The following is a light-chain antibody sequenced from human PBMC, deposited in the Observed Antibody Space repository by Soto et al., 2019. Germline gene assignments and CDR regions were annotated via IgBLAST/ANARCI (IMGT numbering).Light chain of an antibody. J-gene: IGLJ3*02. CDR3: SSYTNRNTLV. Sequence: QSALTQPASVSGSPGQSIAISCTGTSSDIGGYNFVSWYQQYPGKAPKVMIYDVSNRPSGVSNRFSGSKSGNTASLTISGLQAEDEADYYCSSYTNRNTLVFGGGTKLTVL. CDR2: DVS. CDR1: SSDIGGYNF. V-gene: IGLV2-14*03.